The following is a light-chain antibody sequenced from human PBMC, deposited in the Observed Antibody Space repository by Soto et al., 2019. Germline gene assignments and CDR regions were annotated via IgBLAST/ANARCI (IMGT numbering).Light chain of an antibody. CDR3: SSYTTSSTYV. J-gene: IGLJ1*01. Sequence: QLVLTQPASVSGSPGQSIAISCTGTSSDVGGYNYVSWYQQHPGKAPKLILCDVSNRPSGVSDRFSGSKSGNTASLSISGLQTEDEADYYCSSYTTSSTYVFGTGTKLTVL. CDR2: DVS. V-gene: IGLV2-14*01. CDR1: SSDVGGYNY.